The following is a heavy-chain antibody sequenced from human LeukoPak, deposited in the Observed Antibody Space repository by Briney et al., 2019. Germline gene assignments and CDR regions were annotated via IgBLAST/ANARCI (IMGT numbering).Heavy chain of an antibody. D-gene: IGHD2-2*01. J-gene: IGHJ4*02. CDR2: INHSGST. CDR3: ARGRKRFVVVPAAIHYFDY. V-gene: IGHV4-34*01. CDR1: GGSFSGYY. Sequence: SETLSLTCAVYGGSFSGYYWSWIRQPPGKGLEWIGEINHSGSTNYNPSLKSRVTISVDTSKNQFSLKRSSVTAADTAVYYCARGRKRFVVVPAAIHYFDYWGQGTLVTVSS.